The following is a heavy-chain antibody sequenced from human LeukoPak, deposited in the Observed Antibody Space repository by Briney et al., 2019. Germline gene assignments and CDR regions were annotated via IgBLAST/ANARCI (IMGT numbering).Heavy chain of an antibody. CDR2: IYYSGST. D-gene: IGHD6-13*01. CDR1: GGSISSSSYY. J-gene: IGHJ5*02. V-gene: IGHV4-39*07. CDR3: ARDSRSPLSLLTAGNWFDP. Sequence: PSETLSLTCTVSGGSISSSSYYWGWIRQPPGKGLEWIGSIYYSGSTYYNPSLKSRVTISVDTSKNQFSLKLSSVTAADTAVYYCARDSRSPLSLLTAGNWFDPWGQGTLVTVSS.